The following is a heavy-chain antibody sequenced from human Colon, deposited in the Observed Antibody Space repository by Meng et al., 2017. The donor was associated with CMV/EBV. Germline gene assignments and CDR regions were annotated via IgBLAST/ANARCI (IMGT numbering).Heavy chain of an antibody. CDR2: ISHSGST. CDR3: ARRATVPSYYFDY. CDR1: GGSFSGYY. Sequence: GSLRLSCAVYGGSFSGYYWSWIRQPPGKGLEWIGEISHSGSTNYNPSLKSRVTISVDTSKNQFSLKLSSVTAADTAVYYCARRATVPSYYFDYWGQGTLVTVSS. D-gene: IGHD4-17*01. V-gene: IGHV4-34*01. J-gene: IGHJ4*02.